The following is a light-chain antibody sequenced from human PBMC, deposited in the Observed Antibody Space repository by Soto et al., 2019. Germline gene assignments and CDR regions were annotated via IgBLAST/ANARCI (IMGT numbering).Light chain of an antibody. Sequence: QSVLTQPASVSGSPGQSITISCTGTSSDVGGFNYVSWYQLHPGKAPKLMIYEVTNRPSGISNRFSGSKSGNTASLTISGLQAGDEADYYCSSYTSSAYVVFGGGTKVTVL. CDR3: SSYTSSAYVV. CDR2: EVT. J-gene: IGLJ2*01. V-gene: IGLV2-14*01. CDR1: SSDVGGFNY.